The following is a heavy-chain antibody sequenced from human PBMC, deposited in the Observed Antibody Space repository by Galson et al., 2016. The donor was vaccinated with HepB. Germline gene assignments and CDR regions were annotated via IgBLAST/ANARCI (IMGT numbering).Heavy chain of an antibody. J-gene: IGHJ5*02. D-gene: IGHD3-22*01. CDR2: IYWNDDK. CDR1: GFSLSTSGLG. CDR3: AHRRAANYNDTTDYHAKHNWFDP. Sequence: PALVKPTQTLTLTCTFSGFSLSTSGLGVGWIRQTPEKALEWLALIYWNDDKRYSPSLKNRLTISKDTSRNQVVLTMTNMDPVDTATYYCAHRRAANYNDTTDYHAKHNWFDPWGQGTLVTVSS. V-gene: IGHV2-5*01.